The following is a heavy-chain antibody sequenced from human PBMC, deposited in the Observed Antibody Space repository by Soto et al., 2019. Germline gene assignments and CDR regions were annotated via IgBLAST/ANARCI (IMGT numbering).Heavy chain of an antibody. D-gene: IGHD6-19*01. CDR1: GFTFTDSW. J-gene: IGHJ4*02. Sequence: GGSLRLSCAASGFTFTDSWMHWVRQAPGKGLMWVSRINSDANSPSYADSVRGRFTISRDNAKNTLYLQMNSLRVEDTGVYYCARVLGQWLAPNDWGQGALVTVSS. CDR2: INSDANSP. CDR3: ARVLGQWLAPND. V-gene: IGHV3-74*01.